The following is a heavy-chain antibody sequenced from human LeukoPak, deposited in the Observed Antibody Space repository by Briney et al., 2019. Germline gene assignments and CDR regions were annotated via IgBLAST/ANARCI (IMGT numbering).Heavy chain of an antibody. CDR2: ISHSGST. V-gene: IGHV4-38-2*02. CDR3: VRLSVVSPHRYFDL. D-gene: IGHD4-23*01. Sequence: SETLSLTCTVSGYSISSGHYWGWIRQPPGKGLEWIGSISHSGSTYYNPSLKSRVTISVDTSKNQFSLKLSSVTAADTAVYYCVRLSVVSPHRYFDLWGRGTLVTVSS. CDR1: GYSISSGHY. J-gene: IGHJ2*01.